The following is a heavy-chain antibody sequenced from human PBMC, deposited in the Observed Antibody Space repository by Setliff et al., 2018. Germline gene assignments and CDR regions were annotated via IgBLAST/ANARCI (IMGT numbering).Heavy chain of an antibody. V-gene: IGHV3-23*01. CDR2: ISGSGGST. Sequence: GSLRLSCAASGFTFSSYAMSWVHQAPGKGLEWVSAISGSGGSTYYADSVKGRFTISRDNSKNTLYLQMNSLRAEDTAVYYCATGTICSGDCFSGRLDYWGQGTLVTVSS. D-gene: IGHD2-21*02. J-gene: IGHJ4*02. CDR3: ATGTICSGDCFSGRLDY. CDR1: GFTFSSYA.